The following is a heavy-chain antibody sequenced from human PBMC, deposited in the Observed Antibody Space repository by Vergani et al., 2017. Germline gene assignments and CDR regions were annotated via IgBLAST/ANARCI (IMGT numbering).Heavy chain of an antibody. V-gene: IGHV4-38-2*02. CDR3: ARALLAAAGYDAFDI. CDR1: GYSISSGYY. CDR2: IYHRGST. J-gene: IGHJ3*02. D-gene: IGHD6-13*01. Sequence: QVQLQESGPGLVKPSETLSLTCTVSGYSISSGYYWGWIRQPPGKGLEWIGSIYHRGSTYYNPSLKSRVTISVDTSKNQFSLKLSSVTSADTAVYYCARALLAAAGYDAFDIWGQGTMVTVSS.